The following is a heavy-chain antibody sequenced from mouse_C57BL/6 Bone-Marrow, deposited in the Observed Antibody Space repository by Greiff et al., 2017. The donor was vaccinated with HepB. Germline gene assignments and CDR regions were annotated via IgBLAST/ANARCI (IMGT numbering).Heavy chain of an antibody. J-gene: IGHJ4*01. D-gene: IGHD2-4*01. V-gene: IGHV14-3*01. CDR3: ATYYDYDLDYAMDY. Sequence: EVQLQQSVAELVRPGASVKLSCTASGFNIKNTYMHWVKQRPEQGLEWIGRIDPANGNTKYAPKFQGKATITADTSSNTDYLQLSSLTSEDTAIYYGATYYDYDLDYAMDYCGQGTSVTVSS. CDR1: GFNIKNTY. CDR2: IDPANGNT.